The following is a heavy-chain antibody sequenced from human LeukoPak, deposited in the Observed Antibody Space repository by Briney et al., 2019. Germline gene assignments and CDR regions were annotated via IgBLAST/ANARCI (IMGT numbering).Heavy chain of an antibody. CDR3: ARSYGSGSYLTRARFFDY. J-gene: IGHJ4*02. CDR2: IWYDGSNK. CDR1: GFTFSSYG. V-gene: IGHV3-33*01. Sequence: GGSLRLSCAASGFTFSSYGMHWVRQAPGKGLEWVAVIWYDGSNKYYADCVKGRFTISRDNSKNTLYLRMNSLRAEDTAVYYCARSYGSGSYLTRARFFDYWGQGTLVTVSS. D-gene: IGHD3-10*01.